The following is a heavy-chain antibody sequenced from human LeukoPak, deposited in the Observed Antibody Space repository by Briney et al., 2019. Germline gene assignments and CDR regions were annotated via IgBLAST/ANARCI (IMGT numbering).Heavy chain of an antibody. CDR1: GFTFSSYA. V-gene: IGHV3-23*01. CDR3: AKVYSSSWWDFDY. J-gene: IGHJ4*02. Sequence: TGGSLRLSCAASGFTFSSYAMSWVRQAPGKGLAWVSGISGSGGSTYYADSVKGRFTISRDNSKNTPYLQMNSLRAEDTAVYYCAKVYSSSWWDFDYWGQGTLVTVSS. CDR2: ISGSGGST. D-gene: IGHD6-13*01.